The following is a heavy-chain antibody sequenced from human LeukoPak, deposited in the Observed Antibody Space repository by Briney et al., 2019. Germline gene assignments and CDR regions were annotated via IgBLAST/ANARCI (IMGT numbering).Heavy chain of an antibody. Sequence: SVKVSCKVSGYTLTELSMHWVRQAPGKGLEWMGGFDPEDGETIYAQKFQGRVTMTEDTSTDTAYMELSSLRSEDTAVYYCARGGRVDSSSWYVYWGQGTLVTVSS. CDR1: GYTLTELS. D-gene: IGHD6-13*01. J-gene: IGHJ4*02. V-gene: IGHV1-24*01. CDR3: ARGGRVDSSSWYVY. CDR2: FDPEDGET.